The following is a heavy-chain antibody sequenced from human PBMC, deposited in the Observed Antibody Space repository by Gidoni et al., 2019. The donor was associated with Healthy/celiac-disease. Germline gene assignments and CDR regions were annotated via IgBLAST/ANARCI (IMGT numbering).Heavy chain of an antibody. Sequence: QVQLVESGGGVVQPGRSLTLSCAASGFTFSSYAMHLVRQAPGKGLELVAVISSDGSNKYYADYVKGRFTISRDNSKNTLYLQMNSLRAEDTAVYYCARDYERARGPIEYFQHWGKGTLVTVSS. J-gene: IGHJ1*01. CDR3: ARDYERARGPIEYFQH. CDR1: GFTFSSYA. V-gene: IGHV3-30-3*01. CDR2: ISSDGSNK. D-gene: IGHD3-16*01.